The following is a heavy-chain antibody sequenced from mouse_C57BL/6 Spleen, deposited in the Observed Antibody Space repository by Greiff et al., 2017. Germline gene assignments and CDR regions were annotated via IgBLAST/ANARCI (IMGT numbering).Heavy chain of an antibody. CDR3: ARHENYYGYFDV. J-gene: IGHJ1*03. CDR2: ISNLAYSI. CDR1: GFTFSDYG. V-gene: IGHV5-15*01. Sequence: EVNVVESGGGLVQPGGSLKLSCAASGFTFSDYGMAWVRQAPRKGPEWVAFISNLAYSIYYADTVTGRFTISRENAKNTLYLEMSSLRSEDTAMYYCARHENYYGYFDVWGTGTTVTVSS.